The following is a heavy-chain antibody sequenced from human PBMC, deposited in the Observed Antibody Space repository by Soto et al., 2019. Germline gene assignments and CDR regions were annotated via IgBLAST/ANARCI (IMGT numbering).Heavy chain of an antibody. J-gene: IGHJ6*02. V-gene: IGHV3-23*01. D-gene: IGHD4-17*01. CDR2: ISGSGGST. Sequence: EVQLLESGGGLVQPGGSLRLSCAASGFTFSSYAMSWVRQAPGKGLEWVSAISGSGGSTYYADSVKGRFTISRDNSKNTLYLQMNSLRAEDTAVYYCAKRLYGDHPTYYYYYGMDVWGQGTTVTVSS. CDR1: GFTFSSYA. CDR3: AKRLYGDHPTYYYYYGMDV.